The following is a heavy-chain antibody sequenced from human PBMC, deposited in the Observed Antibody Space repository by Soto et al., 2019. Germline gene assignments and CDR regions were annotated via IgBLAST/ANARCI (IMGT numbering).Heavy chain of an antibody. J-gene: IGHJ6*02. Sequence: PGGSLRLSCAASVFTFSSYCMHLVRQAPGKGLECVAVIWYDGSNKYCADSVKGRFTISRYNSKNTLYLQMNSLRAEDTAVYYCARDLNEVIRTDGYNYWSGIDVWGQGNTVTVSS. D-gene: IGHD5-12*01. CDR3: ARDLNEVIRTDGYNYWSGIDV. CDR2: IWYDGSNK. V-gene: IGHV3-33*01. CDR1: VFTFSSYC.